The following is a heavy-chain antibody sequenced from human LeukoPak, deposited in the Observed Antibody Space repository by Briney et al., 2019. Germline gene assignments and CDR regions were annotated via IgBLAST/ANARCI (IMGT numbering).Heavy chain of an antibody. Sequence: GGSLRLSCAASGFTFSSYAMSWVRQAPGKGREWVAVIWYDESNKYYADSVKGRFTISRDNSKNTLYLQMNSLRAEDTAVYYCARDSLDRVAVAGRRAFDIWGQGTVVTVSS. CDR3: ARDSLDRVAVAGRRAFDI. J-gene: IGHJ3*02. V-gene: IGHV3-33*08. CDR1: GFTFSSYA. D-gene: IGHD6-19*01. CDR2: IWYDESNK.